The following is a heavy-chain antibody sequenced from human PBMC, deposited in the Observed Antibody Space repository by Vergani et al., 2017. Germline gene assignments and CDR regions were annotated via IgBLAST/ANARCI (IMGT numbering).Heavy chain of an antibody. CDR3: ARDPRDCGGDCYPKAFDI. D-gene: IGHD2-21*02. Sequence: QVQLVQSGAEVMKPGASVKVSCKASGYTFTSYGISWVRQAPGQGLEWMGWISAYNGNTNYAQKLQGRVTMTTDTSTSTAYMELRSLRSDDTAVYYCARDPRDCGGDCYPKAFDIWGQVTMVSVSS. CDR2: ISAYNGNT. V-gene: IGHV1-18*01. J-gene: IGHJ3*02. CDR1: GYTFTSYG.